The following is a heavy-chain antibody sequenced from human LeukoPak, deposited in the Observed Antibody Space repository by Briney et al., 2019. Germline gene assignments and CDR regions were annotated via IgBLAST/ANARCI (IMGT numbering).Heavy chain of an antibody. J-gene: IGHJ6*03. CDR1: GGSISSSSYY. CDR3: AKAPPEEHDIWSAYYNYMDV. Sequence: SDTLSLTCTVSGGSISSSSYYWAWIRQPPGKRLEWIGSIYYSGSTYYHPSLTSPVTISVDTSNNQFSLKLRSVTAADTAVYDCAKAPPEEHDIWSAYYNYMDVWGKGTTVTVSS. V-gene: IGHV4-39*07. CDR2: IYYSGST. D-gene: IGHD3-3*01.